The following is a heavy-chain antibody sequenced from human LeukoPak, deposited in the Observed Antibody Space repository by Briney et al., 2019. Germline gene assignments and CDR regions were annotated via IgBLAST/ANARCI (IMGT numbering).Heavy chain of an antibody. J-gene: IGHJ3*02. V-gene: IGHV4-59*01. CDR2: FSSSGNT. CDR3: ARSGGGLQFDI. CDR1: GGSMSGYF. D-gene: IGHD3-16*01. Sequence: SETLPLTCTVSGGSMSGYFWNWIRQPPGKGLEWVGYFSSSGNTNYNPSLKSRVTTSVDTSKNHFSLKLTSVTATDTAMYYCARSGGGLQFDIWGQGTMVTVSS.